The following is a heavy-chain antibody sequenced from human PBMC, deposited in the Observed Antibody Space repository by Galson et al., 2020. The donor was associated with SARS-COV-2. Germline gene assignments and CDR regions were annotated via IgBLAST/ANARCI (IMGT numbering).Heavy chain of an antibody. V-gene: IGHV1-46*01. D-gene: IGHD4-4*01. J-gene: IGHJ4*02. CDR3: ARDSQGGNDYNYLLF. Sequence: ASVKVSCKASGYTITGYYMHWVRQAPGQGLEWMGIINPSGGGTTYAQKFQGRVTMTRDTSTSTVYMELSSLRSEDTAVYYCARDSQGGNDYNYLLFWGQGTLVTVSS. CDR1: GYTITGYY. CDR2: INPSGGGT.